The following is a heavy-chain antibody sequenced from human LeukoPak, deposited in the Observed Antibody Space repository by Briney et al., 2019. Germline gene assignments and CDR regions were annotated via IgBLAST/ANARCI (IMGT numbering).Heavy chain of an antibody. CDR2: INHSGST. Sequence: ASETLSLTCAVYGGSFSGYYWSWIRQPPGKGLEWIGEINHSGSTNYNPSLKSRVTISVDTSKNQFSLKLKSVTAADTAVYYCARGTRQGPRYYYDSSGYPRLYYFDYWGQGTLVTVSS. CDR3: ARGTRQGPRYYYDSSGYPRLYYFDY. V-gene: IGHV4-34*01. J-gene: IGHJ4*02. D-gene: IGHD3-22*01. CDR1: GGSFSGYY.